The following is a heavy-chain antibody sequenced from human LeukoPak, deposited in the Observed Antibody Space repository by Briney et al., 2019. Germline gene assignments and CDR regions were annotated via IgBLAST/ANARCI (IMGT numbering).Heavy chain of an antibody. D-gene: IGHD3-22*01. CDR3: AKDYDSSGWAAFDI. Sequence: GGSLRLSCAAFGFTFNSFGMHCLRQAPGKGLEWVAVISYDGSNKYFADSVKGRFTISRDNSKNTLYLQMNRMRAEDTAVYYCAKDYDSSGWAAFDIWGQGTMVTVSS. V-gene: IGHV3-30*18. CDR2: ISYDGSNK. J-gene: IGHJ3*02. CDR1: GFTFNSFG.